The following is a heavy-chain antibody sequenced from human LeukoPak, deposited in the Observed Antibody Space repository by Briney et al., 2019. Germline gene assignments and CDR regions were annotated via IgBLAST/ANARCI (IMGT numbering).Heavy chain of an antibody. Sequence: ASVKVSCKVSGYTLTELSMHWVRQAPGKGLEWMGGFDPEDGETIYAQKFQGRVTMTEDTSTDTAYMELSSLRSEDTAVYYCATEGRDGHNFDYWGQGTLVTVSS. CDR1: GYTLTELS. J-gene: IGHJ4*02. D-gene: IGHD5-24*01. CDR3: ATEGRDGHNFDY. CDR2: FDPEDGET. V-gene: IGHV1-24*01.